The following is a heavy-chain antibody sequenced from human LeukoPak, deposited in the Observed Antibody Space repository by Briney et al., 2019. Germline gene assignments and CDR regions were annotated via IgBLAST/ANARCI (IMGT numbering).Heavy chain of an antibody. CDR1: GGSFSGYY. CDR3: ARDRGAVFGVVIVHWFDP. D-gene: IGHD3-3*01. Sequence: SETLSLTCAVYGGSFSGYYWSWIRQPPGKGLEWIGEINHSGSTNYNPSLKSRVTISVDTSKNQFSLKLSSVTAADTAVYYCARDRGAVFGVVIVHWFDPWGQGTLVTVSS. J-gene: IGHJ5*02. V-gene: IGHV4-34*01. CDR2: INHSGST.